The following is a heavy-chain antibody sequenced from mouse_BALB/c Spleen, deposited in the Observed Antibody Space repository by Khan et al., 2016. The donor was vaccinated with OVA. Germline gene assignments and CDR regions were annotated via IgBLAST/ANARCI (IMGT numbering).Heavy chain of an antibody. D-gene: IGHD2-2*01. V-gene: IGHV2-3*01. CDR3: AVIYYGYDWFTY. Sequence: QVQLKESGPGLVAPSQRLSITCTVSGLSLTNYGISWIRQPPGKGLEWLGVIWGDGSTNYHSAIIPRLCINKEHSNTQAFLILNSMQTADTATYYCAVIYYGYDWFTYWGQGTLFTVSA. CDR2: IWGDGST. J-gene: IGHJ3*01. CDR1: GLSLTNYG.